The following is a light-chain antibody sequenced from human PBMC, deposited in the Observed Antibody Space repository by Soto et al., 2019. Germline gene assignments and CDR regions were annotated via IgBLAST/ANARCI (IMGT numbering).Light chain of an antibody. V-gene: IGKV1-12*01. J-gene: IGKJ2*01. CDR1: QTISNW. CDR2: AAS. Sequence: DIQMTQSPSSVYASLGDRVTITCRASQTISNWLVWYQQEPGKAPKLLVYAASRLRSGVPSRFSGSGSGTDFTLTISRLQPEDSATYYCQQANSLPYTFGRGTKLEI. CDR3: QQANSLPYT.